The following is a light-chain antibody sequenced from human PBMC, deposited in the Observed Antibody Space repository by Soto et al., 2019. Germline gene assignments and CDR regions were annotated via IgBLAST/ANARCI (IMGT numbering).Light chain of an antibody. CDR2: DAY. CDR1: QSVSSSY. J-gene: IGKJ3*01. Sequence: ELVLTQSPGTLSLSPGERATLSCRASQSVSSSYLAWYQQKPGQAPRLLNYDAYSRATCIPDRFSVSGSGKDFTLTISRLEPEDFAEYYCQQYGSLRFTVGSENKEHIK. CDR3: QQYGSLRFT. V-gene: IGKV3-20*01.